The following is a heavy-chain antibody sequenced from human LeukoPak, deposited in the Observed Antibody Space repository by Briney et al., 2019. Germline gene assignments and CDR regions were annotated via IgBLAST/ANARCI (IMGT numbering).Heavy chain of an antibody. V-gene: IGHV1-69*04. D-gene: IGHD3-10*01. CDR2: IIPILGIA. Sequence: GASVKVSCKASGGTFSSYAISWVRQAPGQGLEWMGRIIPILGIANHAQKFQGRVTITADKSTSTAYMELSSLRSEDTAVYYCAGYTMVRGVILGVDYWGQGTLVTVYS. J-gene: IGHJ4*02. CDR1: GGTFSSYA. CDR3: AGYTMVRGVILGVDY.